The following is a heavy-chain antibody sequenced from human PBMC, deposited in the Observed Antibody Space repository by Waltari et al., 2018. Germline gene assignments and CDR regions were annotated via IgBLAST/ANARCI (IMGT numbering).Heavy chain of an antibody. V-gene: IGHV4-34*01. CDR3: ARGPDRAKAGID. D-gene: IGHD5-18*01. J-gene: IGHJ4*02. CDR2: INHSGAA. CDR1: CGSFGGNY. Sequence: QVQLQQWGAGLLKPSETLSLTCAVHCGSFGGNYWNWIRQPPGKGLEWIGEINHSGAAPYNPSLKSRVTISIDTSKNQFSLKLNSVTAADTAVYYCARGPDRAKAGIDWGQGTLVTVSS.